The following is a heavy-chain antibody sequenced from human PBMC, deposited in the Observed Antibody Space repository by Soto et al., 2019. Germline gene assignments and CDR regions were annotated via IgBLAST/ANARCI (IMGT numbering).Heavy chain of an antibody. Sequence: SETLSLTCTVSGGTISSYYWSWIRQPPGKGLEWIGEINHSGSTNYNPSLKSRVTISVDTSKNQFSLKLSSVTAADTAVYYCARGFYNSSGYYYVLSAFDIWGQGTMVTVSS. V-gene: IGHV4-34*01. CDR1: GGTISSYY. CDR3: ARGFYNSSGYYYVLSAFDI. CDR2: INHSGST. J-gene: IGHJ3*02. D-gene: IGHD3-22*01.